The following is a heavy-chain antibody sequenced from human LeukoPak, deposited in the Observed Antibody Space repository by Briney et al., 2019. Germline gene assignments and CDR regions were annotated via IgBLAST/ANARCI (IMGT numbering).Heavy chain of an antibody. J-gene: IGHJ4*02. CDR3: AARIWSAYYTFDC. V-gene: IGHV3-64*04. CDR2: ISSNGGST. CDR1: GFTFSSYA. Sequence: SGGSLRLSCSASGFTFSSYAMHWVRQAPGKGLEYVSAISSNGGSTYYADSVKGRFTIFRDSSKNTLYLQMNNLRAEDTAVYYCAARIWSAYYTFDCWGQGTLVTVSS. D-gene: IGHD3-3*01.